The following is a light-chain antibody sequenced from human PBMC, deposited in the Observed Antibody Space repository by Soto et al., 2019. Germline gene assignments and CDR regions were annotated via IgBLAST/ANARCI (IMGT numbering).Light chain of an antibody. J-gene: IGLJ1*01. CDR3: CSYAGSFTYV. CDR1: SSDVGSYNL. CDR2: EDN. V-gene: IGLV2-23*01. Sequence: QSALTQPPSVSGSPGQTITISCTGTSSDVGSYNLVSWYQQPPAKAPKLMIFEDNKRPSGLSNRFSGSKSGNTASLTISGLQADDEADYYCCSYAGSFTYVFGTGTKLTVL.